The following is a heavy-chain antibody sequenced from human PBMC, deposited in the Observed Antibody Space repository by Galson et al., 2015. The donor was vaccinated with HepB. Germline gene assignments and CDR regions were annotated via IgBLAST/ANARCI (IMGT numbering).Heavy chain of an antibody. CDR3: ARAVAVAGHFDY. J-gene: IGHJ4*02. CDR2: ISYDGSNR. Sequence: SLRLSCAASGFTFSHYAMHWVRQAPGKGLEWVAVISYDGSNRYYADSVKGRFTISRDNSKNTLYLQMHSLRGEDTAVYYCARAVAVAGHFDYWGQGTLVTVSS. CDR1: GFTFSHYA. V-gene: IGHV3-30-3*01. D-gene: IGHD6-19*01.